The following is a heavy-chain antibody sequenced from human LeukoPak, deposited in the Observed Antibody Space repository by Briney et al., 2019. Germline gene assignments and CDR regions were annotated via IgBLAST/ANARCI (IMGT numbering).Heavy chain of an antibody. CDR3: ARGSGWYSP. CDR2: IYTNGNI. CDR1: GXSISSYS. V-gene: IGHV4-4*07. Sequence: SETLSLTCTVSGXSISSYSWSWIRQPAGKGLEWIGLIYTNGNINYNPSLQSRVTVSVDTSKSQFSLKLSSVTAADTAVYYCARGSGWYSPWGQGTLVTVSS. D-gene: IGHD6-19*01. J-gene: IGHJ5*02.